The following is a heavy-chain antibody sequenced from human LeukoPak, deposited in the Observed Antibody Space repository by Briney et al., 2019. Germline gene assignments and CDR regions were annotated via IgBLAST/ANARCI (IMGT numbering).Heavy chain of an antibody. CDR1: GGSIRSGSYY. J-gene: IGHJ3*02. Sequence: SQTLSLTCTVSGGSIRSGSYYWRWIRQPAGRGLEWIGRIYTSGSTNYNPSLRSRVTISVDTSKNQFSLKLSSVTAADTAVYYCASDIEMATTNGAFDIWGQGTMVTLSS. D-gene: IGHD5-24*01. CDR3: ASDIEMATTNGAFDI. V-gene: IGHV4-61*02. CDR2: IYTSGST.